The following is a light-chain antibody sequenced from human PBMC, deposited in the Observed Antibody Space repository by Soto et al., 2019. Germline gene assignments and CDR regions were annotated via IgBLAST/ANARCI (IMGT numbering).Light chain of an antibody. CDR1: QSVNTY. CDR2: AAS. V-gene: IGKV1-12*01. Sequence: DIQMTQSPSSLSAPVGDRVTITCRASQSVNTYLHWYQQKPGKAPKLLIYAASSLQSGVPSRFSGSGSGTDFTLTISSLQPEDFATYYCQQANSFPFFGGGTKVDIK. CDR3: QQANSFPF. J-gene: IGKJ4*01.